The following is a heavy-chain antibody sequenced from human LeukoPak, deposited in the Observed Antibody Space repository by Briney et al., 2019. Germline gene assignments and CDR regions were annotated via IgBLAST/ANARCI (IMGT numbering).Heavy chain of an antibody. CDR1: AGSFSGYY. CDR2: INHSGST. Sequence: SETLSLTCAVYAGSFSGYYWSWIRQPPGKGLEWIGEINHSGSTNYDPSLKSRVTIPVDTSKNQFSLKLSSVTAADTAVYYCARGLNRFLPAAQLDYWGQGTLVTVSS. V-gene: IGHV4-34*01. D-gene: IGHD2-2*01. J-gene: IGHJ4*02. CDR3: ARGLNRFLPAAQLDY.